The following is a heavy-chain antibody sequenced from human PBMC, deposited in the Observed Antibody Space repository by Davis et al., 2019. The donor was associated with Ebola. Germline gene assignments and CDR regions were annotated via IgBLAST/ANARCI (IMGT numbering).Heavy chain of an antibody. V-gene: IGHV3-7*01. J-gene: IGHJ4*02. D-gene: IGHD2-15*01. CDR1: GFIFRNYW. CDR2: IKQDGSEK. Sequence: PGGSLRLSCAASGFIFRNYWMSWVRQAPGKGLEWVANIKQDGSEKYYVDSVKGQFTISRDNAKNSLYLQMNSLRAEDTAVFYCARGYCSGGRCPRHYYFDYWGQGTLVTVSS. CDR3: ARGYCSGGRCPRHYYFDY.